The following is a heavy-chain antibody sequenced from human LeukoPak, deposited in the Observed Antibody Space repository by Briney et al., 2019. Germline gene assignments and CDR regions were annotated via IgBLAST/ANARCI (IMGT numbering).Heavy chain of an antibody. CDR1: GFTFSDYY. Sequence: PGGTLRLSCAASGFTFSDYYMSWIRQAPGKGLEWVSYISSSGSTIYYADSVKGRFTISRDNAKNSLYLQMNSLRAEDTAVYYCATQGQQLAYNMDVWGKGTTVTVS. J-gene: IGHJ6*03. CDR3: ATQGQQLAYNMDV. V-gene: IGHV3-11*01. CDR2: ISSSGSTI. D-gene: IGHD6-13*01.